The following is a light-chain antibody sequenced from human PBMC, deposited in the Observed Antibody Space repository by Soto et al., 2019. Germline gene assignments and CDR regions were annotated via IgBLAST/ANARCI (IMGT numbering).Light chain of an antibody. Sequence: EIVLTQSPGTLSLSPGERATLSCRAGQSVSSSYLAWYQQKPGQAPRLLIYDASNRANGIPARFSGSGSGTELTLTISSLRSEDSAVYYCQQYDKWPTSTFGQGTKVDIK. J-gene: IGKJ1*01. V-gene: IGKV3D-15*01. CDR2: DAS. CDR1: QSVSSSY. CDR3: QQYDKWPTST.